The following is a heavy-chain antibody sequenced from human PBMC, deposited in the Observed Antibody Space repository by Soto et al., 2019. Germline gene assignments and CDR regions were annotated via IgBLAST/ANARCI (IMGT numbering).Heavy chain of an antibody. J-gene: IGHJ4*02. CDR2: TYYTGST. CDR1: GASINSYY. D-gene: IGHD4-17*01. V-gene: IGHV4-59*12. Sequence: SETLSLTCTVSGASINSYYWSWIRQAPGKGPEWIGYTYYTGSTNYNPSLKSRVTISVDRSKNQFSLKLSSVTAADTAVYYCARKGIYYGDYEHFDYWGQGTLVTVSS. CDR3: ARKGIYYGDYEHFDY.